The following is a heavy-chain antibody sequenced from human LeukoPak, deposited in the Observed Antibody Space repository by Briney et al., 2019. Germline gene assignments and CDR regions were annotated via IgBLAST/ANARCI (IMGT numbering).Heavy chain of an antibody. V-gene: IGHV1-2*02. Sequence: ASVKVSCKASGYTFTGYYMHWVRQAPGQGLEWMGWINPNSGGTNYAQKFQGRVTMTRDTSISTAYMELSRLRSDDTAVYYCARRSGSQYSWFDPWGQGTLVTVSS. D-gene: IGHD3-10*01. CDR3: ARRSGSQYSWFDP. CDR1: GYTFTGYY. J-gene: IGHJ5*02. CDR2: INPNSGGT.